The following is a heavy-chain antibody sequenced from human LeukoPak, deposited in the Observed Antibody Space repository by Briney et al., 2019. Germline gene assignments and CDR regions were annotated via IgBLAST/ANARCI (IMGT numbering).Heavy chain of an antibody. CDR3: AVERPGGASAFEI. D-gene: IGHD1-1*01. Sequence: GGSLRLSCAVSGFTFSSYWMSWVRPAPAKGLEGVANINEDGREKNHIDYVKGRFTISRDNTKHSLYLQMNSLRAEDTAVYYCAVERPGGASAFEIWGQGTLVTVSS. V-gene: IGHV3-7*03. CDR1: GFTFSSYW. J-gene: IGHJ3*02. CDR2: INEDGREK.